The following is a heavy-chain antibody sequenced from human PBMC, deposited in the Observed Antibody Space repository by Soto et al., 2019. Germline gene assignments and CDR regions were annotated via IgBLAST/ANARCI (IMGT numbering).Heavy chain of an antibody. V-gene: IGHV3-7*01. J-gene: IGHJ4*02. CDR3: AKDKPQYSRAGAYFDY. CDR2: IKQDGSEK. Sequence: EVQLVESGGGLVQPGGSLRLSCAASGFTFSSYWMSWVRQAPGKGLEWVANIKQDGSEKYYVDSVKGRFTISRDNAKNSLYLQMNSLRAEDTAVYYCAKDKPQYSRAGAYFDYWGQGTLVTVSS. CDR1: GFTFSSYW. D-gene: IGHD6-25*01.